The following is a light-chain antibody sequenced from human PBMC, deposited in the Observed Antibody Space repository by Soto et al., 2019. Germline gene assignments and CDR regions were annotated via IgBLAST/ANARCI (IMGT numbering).Light chain of an antibody. Sequence: DIQMTQSPSTLSASVGDRVTISCRASQSISDWLAWYQQKPGKGPKLLIHRASNLENGVPSRFSGGGFGTDFSLNIRSLQPYDFATYYRQQYRNHWTFGQGTKVEIK. V-gene: IGKV1-5*03. J-gene: IGKJ1*01. CDR3: QQYRNHWT. CDR1: QSISDW. CDR2: RAS.